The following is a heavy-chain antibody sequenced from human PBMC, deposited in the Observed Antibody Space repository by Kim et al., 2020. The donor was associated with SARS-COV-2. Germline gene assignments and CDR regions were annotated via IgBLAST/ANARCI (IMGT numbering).Heavy chain of an antibody. CDR3: ARDGGYDLGGMDV. D-gene: IGHD3-3*01. J-gene: IGHJ6*02. CDR1: GFTFSDYY. V-gene: IGHV3-11*06. Sequence: GGSLRLSCAASGFTFSDYYMSWIRQAPGKGLEWVSYISSSSSYTNYADSVKGRFTISRDNAKNSLYLQMNSLRAEDTAVYYCARDGGYDLGGMDVWGQGTTVTVSS. CDR2: ISSSSSYT.